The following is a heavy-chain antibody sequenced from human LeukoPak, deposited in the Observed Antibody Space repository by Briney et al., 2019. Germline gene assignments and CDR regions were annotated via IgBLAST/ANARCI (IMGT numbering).Heavy chain of an antibody. J-gene: IGHJ5*02. Sequence: PSETLSLTCTISGGSISNKYWSWIRQPQGKGLEWIGYIHYTGSTNYNPSLKSRVTISVETPKNQFSLKLKSVTAADTAVYYCARGGYYGSGNDFRFDPWGQGTLVTVSS. CDR3: ARGGYYGSGNDFRFDP. CDR2: IHYTGST. V-gene: IGHV4-59*01. D-gene: IGHD3-10*01. CDR1: GGSISNKY.